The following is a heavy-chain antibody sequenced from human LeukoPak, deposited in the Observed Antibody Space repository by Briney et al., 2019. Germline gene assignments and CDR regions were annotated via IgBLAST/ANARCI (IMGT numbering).Heavy chain of an antibody. CDR1: GYTFTGYY. V-gene: IGHV1-2*06. CDR2: INPNSGGT. Sequence: EASVKVSCKASGYTFTGYYMHWVRQAPGQGLEWMGRINPNSGGTKYAQKFQGRVTMTRDTSISTAYMELNRLTSDDTAVYYCAKCGDFIAASYNWFDPWGPGTLVTVSS. D-gene: IGHD6-13*01. CDR3: AKCGDFIAASYNWFDP. J-gene: IGHJ5*02.